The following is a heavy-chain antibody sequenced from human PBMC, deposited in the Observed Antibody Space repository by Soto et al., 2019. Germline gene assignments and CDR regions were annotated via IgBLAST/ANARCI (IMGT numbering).Heavy chain of an antibody. V-gene: IGHV4-4*02. CDR2: AYHSGST. CDR1: GGFTSTNNW. D-gene: IGHD3-10*01. J-gene: IGHJ4*02. CDR3: ARSPPSSYYGGSGTFDY. Sequence: QLQLQESGPGLVRPSGTLSLTCAVSGGFTSTNNWWSWVRQPPGKGLEWIGDAYHSGSTEYNPSLKSRVSISVEMSKNQISLKLTSATAADTAVYYCARSPPSSYYGGSGTFDYWGQGTLVTVSS.